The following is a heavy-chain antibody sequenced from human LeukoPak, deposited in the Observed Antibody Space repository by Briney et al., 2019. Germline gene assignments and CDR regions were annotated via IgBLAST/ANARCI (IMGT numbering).Heavy chain of an antibody. CDR2: INNDGSST. Sequence: QPGGSLRLSCAASGFIFSDHWMHWVRQAPGKGLVWLSRINNDGSSTIYADSVKGRFTFSRDNAENTLFLEMSSLRVEDTAVYYCVRERNIFWSGHHSIFDSWGQGTLVTVSS. V-gene: IGHV3-74*01. CDR1: GFIFSDHW. J-gene: IGHJ4*02. CDR3: VRERNIFWSGHHSIFDS. D-gene: IGHD3-3*01.